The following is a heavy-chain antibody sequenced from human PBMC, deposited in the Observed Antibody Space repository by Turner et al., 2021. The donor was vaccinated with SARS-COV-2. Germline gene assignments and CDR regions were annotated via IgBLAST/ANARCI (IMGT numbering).Heavy chain of an antibody. CDR3: ARDHRPVVVPAAKRAGSYYYGMDV. CDR2: ISSSSSYI. J-gene: IGHJ6*02. CDR1: GFPFSSYS. D-gene: IGHD2-2*01. Sequence: EVQLVESGGGLVKPGGSPSLPCAASGFPFSSYSMNWVRQAPGKGLEWVSSISSSSSYIYYADSVKGRFTISRDNAKNSLYLQMNSLRAEDTAVYYCARDHRPVVVPAAKRAGSYYYGMDVWGQGTTVTVSS. V-gene: IGHV3-21*01.